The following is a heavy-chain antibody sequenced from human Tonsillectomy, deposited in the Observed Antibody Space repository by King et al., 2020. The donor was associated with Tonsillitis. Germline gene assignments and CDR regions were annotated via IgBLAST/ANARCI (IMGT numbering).Heavy chain of an antibody. V-gene: IGHV1-18*01. D-gene: IGHD1-26*01. J-gene: IGHJ4*02. CDR2: ISANNGNT. CDR1: GYTFTNFY. CDR3: ARGVYSGSPDY. Sequence: QLVQSGAEVKKPGASVKVSCKASGYTFTNFYITWVRQAPGQGLEWMGWISANNGNTNYAQKFQGRVTMTTDTSTSTAYMELRSLRSDDTAVYYCARGVYSGSPDYWGQGTLITVSS.